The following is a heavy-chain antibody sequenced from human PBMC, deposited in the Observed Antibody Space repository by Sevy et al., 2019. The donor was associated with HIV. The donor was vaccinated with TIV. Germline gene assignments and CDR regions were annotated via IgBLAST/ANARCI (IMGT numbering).Heavy chain of an antibody. CDR2: IIPIFGTA. CDR1: GGTFSSYA. Sequence: ASVKVSCKASGGTFSSYAISWVRQAPGQGLEWMGGIIPIFGTANYAQKFQGRVTITADESTSTAYMEPSSLRSEDTAVYYCARGYEGYYLDYWGQGTLVTVSS. J-gene: IGHJ4*02. V-gene: IGHV1-69*13. CDR3: ARGYEGYYLDY. D-gene: IGHD3-22*01.